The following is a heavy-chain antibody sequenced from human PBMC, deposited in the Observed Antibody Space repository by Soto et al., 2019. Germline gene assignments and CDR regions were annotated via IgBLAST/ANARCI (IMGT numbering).Heavy chain of an antibody. J-gene: IGHJ3*02. D-gene: IGHD4-4*01. CDR1: GFTFSSYD. CDR3: ASAGVYRSLES. V-gene: IGHV3-13*01. CDR2: IGTVGDT. Sequence: PAGSLRLACAASGFTFSSYDMHWVRQATGKGLEWVSAIGTVGDTYYPGSVKGRFTISRENAKNSLYLQMNSLRAGDTAVYYCASAGVYRSLESWAQHTMVTVSS.